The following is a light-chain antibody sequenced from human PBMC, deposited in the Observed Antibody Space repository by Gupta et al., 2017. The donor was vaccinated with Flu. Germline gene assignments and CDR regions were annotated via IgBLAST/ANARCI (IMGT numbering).Light chain of an antibody. CDR2: SNN. Sequence: QSVLTQPPSASGTPGQRVTISLSGSSSNIGSNTVNWYQQLPGTAPKLLIYSNNQRPSGVPDRFSGSKSGNSASLAISGLQSEDEADYYCAAWDDSLNGRVFGGGTKLTVL. CDR3: AAWDDSLNGRV. J-gene: IGLJ3*02. CDR1: SSNIGSNT. V-gene: IGLV1-44*01.